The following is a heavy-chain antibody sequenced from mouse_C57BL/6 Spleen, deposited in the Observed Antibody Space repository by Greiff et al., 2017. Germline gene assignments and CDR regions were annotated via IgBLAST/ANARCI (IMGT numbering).Heavy chain of an antibody. D-gene: IGHD3-3*01. J-gene: IGHJ1*03. CDR3: AREAGTGYWYFDV. CDR1: GYTFTSYW. Sequence: QVQLKQPGAELVRPGSSVKLSCKASGYTFTSYWMDWVKQRPGQGLEWIGNIYPSDSETHYNQKFKDKATLTVDKSSSTAYMQLSSLTSEDSAVYSCAREAGTGYWYFDVWGTGTTVTVSS. V-gene: IGHV1-61*01. CDR2: IYPSDSET.